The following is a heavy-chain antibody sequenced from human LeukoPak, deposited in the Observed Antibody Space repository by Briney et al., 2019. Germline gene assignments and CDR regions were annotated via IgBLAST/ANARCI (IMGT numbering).Heavy chain of an antibody. V-gene: IGHV4-34*01. CDR3: ARGVVRQRRYCSSTSCYELRFDY. Sequence: PSETLSLTCAVYGGSFSGYYWSWIRQPPGKGLEWIGEINHSGSTNYNPSLKSRVTISVDTSKNQFSLKLSSVTAADTAVYYRARGVVRQRRYCSSTSCYELRFDYWGQGTLVTVSS. D-gene: IGHD2-2*01. CDR2: INHSGST. J-gene: IGHJ4*02. CDR1: GGSFSGYY.